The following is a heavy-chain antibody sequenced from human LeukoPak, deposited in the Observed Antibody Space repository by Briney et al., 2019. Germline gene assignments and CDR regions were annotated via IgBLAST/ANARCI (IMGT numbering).Heavy chain of an antibody. CDR3: ARGGGPLVALQLPFDY. V-gene: IGHV1-18*01. CDR1: GYTFTSYG. J-gene: IGHJ4*02. Sequence: GASVKVSCKASGYTFTSYGISWVRQAPGQGLEWMGWISAYNGNTNYAQKLQGRVTMTTDTSTSTAYMELRSLRSDDTAAYYCARGGGPLVALQLPFDYWGQGTLVTVSS. D-gene: IGHD5-12*01. CDR2: ISAYNGNT.